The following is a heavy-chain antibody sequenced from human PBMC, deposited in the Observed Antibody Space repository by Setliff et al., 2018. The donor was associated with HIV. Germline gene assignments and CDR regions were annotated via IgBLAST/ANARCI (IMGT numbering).Heavy chain of an antibody. D-gene: IGHD1-26*01. J-gene: IGHJ4*02. CDR1: GDTSSTYA. CDR3: ARVGSYWSTFDY. Sequence: ASVKVSCKASGDTSSTYAINWVRQAPGQGLEWMGWINTETGNPMYAQGFTGRFVFSLDTSVSTAYLQINSLKTEDTAMYYCARVGSYWSTFDYWGQGALVTVSS. V-gene: IGHV7-4-1*02. CDR2: INTETGNP.